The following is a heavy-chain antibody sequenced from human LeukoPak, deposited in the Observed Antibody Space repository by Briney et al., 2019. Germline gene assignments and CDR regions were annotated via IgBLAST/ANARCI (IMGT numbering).Heavy chain of an antibody. CDR1: GFLFSDSW. CDR2: MNQDGSDK. D-gene: IGHD6-19*01. J-gene: IGHJ5*02. CDR3: AKGDSSGWYESNWFDP. Sequence: GGSLRISCAVSGFLFSDSWMSWVRQAPGRGLEWVANMNQDGSDKYYVSSVRGRFTISRDNAEDSLYLQMNSLKTGDTAVYYCAKGDSSGWYESNWFDPWGQGTLVTVSS. V-gene: IGHV3-7*03.